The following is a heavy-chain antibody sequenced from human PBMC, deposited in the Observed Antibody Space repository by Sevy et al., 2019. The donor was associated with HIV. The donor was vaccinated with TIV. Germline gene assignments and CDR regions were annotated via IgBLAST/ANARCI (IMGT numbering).Heavy chain of an antibody. J-gene: IGHJ4*02. CDR1: GGSFNDFY. CDR2: IYYNGTT. Sequence: SETLSLTCTVSGGSFNDFYWSWIRQSPGRGLEWIGYIYYNGTTNSNPSLRRRVTISAQTSKSQISLRLNSVTAADTAVYYCVRGKVLFDHWGQGIVVTVSS. V-gene: IGHV4-59*01. CDR3: VRGKVLFDH. D-gene: IGHD3-10*01.